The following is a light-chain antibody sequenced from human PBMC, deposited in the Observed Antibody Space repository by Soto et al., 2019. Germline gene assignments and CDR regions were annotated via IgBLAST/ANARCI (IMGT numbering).Light chain of an antibody. Sequence: EIVLTQSPATLSLSPGERATLSCRASQSVSSYLAWYQQKPGQAPRLLIYDASNRATGIPARFSGSGSGTDLTLPISSLEPADFAVYYCQQRSNWPYTFGQGAQLEI. CDR2: DAS. CDR3: QQRSNWPYT. V-gene: IGKV3-11*01. J-gene: IGKJ2*01. CDR1: QSVSSY.